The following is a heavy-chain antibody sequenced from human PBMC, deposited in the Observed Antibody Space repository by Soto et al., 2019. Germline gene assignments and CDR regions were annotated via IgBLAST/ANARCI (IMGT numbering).Heavy chain of an antibody. CDR3: ARESEDLTSNFDY. Sequence: SLRLSCASSGFIFTRYSMNWVRQAPGKGLEWVSSISSTTNYIYYGDSMKGRFTISRDNAKNSLYLEMNSLRAEDTAVYYCARESEDLTSNFDYWGQGTLVTVSS. V-gene: IGHV3-21*06. CDR1: GFIFTRYS. CDR2: ISSTTNYI. J-gene: IGHJ4*02.